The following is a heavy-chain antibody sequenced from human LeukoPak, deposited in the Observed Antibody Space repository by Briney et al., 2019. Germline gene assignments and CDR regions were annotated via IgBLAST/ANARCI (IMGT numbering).Heavy chain of an antibody. V-gene: IGHV4-59*07. D-gene: IGHD5-24*01. CDR2: IYYSGRT. CDR3: ARGKEMALY. Sequence: PSNTLSLNCTVSSGFISSYYGSWIRQPPGKGLEWIGYIYYSGRTNYYPSLKSRVTISVHTSNNQFSLKLTSVTAADTAVYYCARGKEMALYWGQGTLATVSS. CDR1: SGFISSYY. J-gene: IGHJ4*02.